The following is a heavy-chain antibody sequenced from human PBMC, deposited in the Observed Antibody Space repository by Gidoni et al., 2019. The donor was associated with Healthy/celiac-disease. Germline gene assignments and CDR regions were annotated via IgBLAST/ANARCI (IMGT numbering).Heavy chain of an antibody. V-gene: IGHV3-23*01. CDR1: GFTFSSYA. CDR2: ISGSGGST. D-gene: IGHD4-17*01. CDR3: AKARVTTGAFDI. J-gene: IGHJ3*02. Sequence: EVQLLESGGGLVQPGGSLRLSCAASGFTFSSYAMSWVRQAPGKGLGGVSAISGSGGSTYYADSVKGRFTISRDNSKNTLYLQMNSLRAEDTAVYYCAKARVTTGAFDIWGQGTMVTVSS.